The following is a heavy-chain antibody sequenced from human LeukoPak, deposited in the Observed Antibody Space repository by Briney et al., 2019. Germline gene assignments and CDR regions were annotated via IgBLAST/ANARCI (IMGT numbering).Heavy chain of an antibody. Sequence: GGSLRLSCAASGFTFSTYWMSWVRQTPGKGLQWVANIKQDGSEKYCVDSVKGRFTISRDNAKNSLYLQMNSLRAEDTAVYYCAREPRSRWLDYWGQGTLVTVSS. CDR2: IKQDGSEK. CDR3: AREPRSRWLDY. CDR1: GFTFSTYW. D-gene: IGHD5-24*01. V-gene: IGHV3-7*01. J-gene: IGHJ4*02.